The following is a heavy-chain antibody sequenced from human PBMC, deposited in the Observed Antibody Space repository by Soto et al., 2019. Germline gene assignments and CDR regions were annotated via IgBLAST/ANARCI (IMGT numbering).Heavy chain of an antibody. CDR3: ARPPYCSSTSCFYDY. CDR1: GFTFSSYW. CDR2: IKQDGSEK. V-gene: IGHV3-7*05. D-gene: IGHD2-2*01. J-gene: IGHJ4*02. Sequence: PGGSLRLSCAASGFTFSSYWMSWVRQAPGKGLEWVANIKQDGSEKYYVDSVKGRFTISRDNAKNSLYLQMNSLRAEDTAVYYCARPPYCSSTSCFYDYWGQGTLVTVSS.